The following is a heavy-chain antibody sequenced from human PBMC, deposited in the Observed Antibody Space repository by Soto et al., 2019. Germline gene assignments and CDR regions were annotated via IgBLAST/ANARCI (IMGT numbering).Heavy chain of an antibody. CDR3: GRVRRAVTTFDI. J-gene: IGHJ3*02. CDR2: TRSHGTTP. CDR1: GFSCRSSW. V-gene: IGHV3-74*01. Sequence: GGSLGLSCAASGFSCRSSWMHWVRYTPEKGLVWVSRTRSHGTTPHYADSVKGRFTVSRDNARNTLYLHMNRLRAEDTAISLCGRVRRAVTTFDIPGPAPILTLSS. D-gene: IGHD6-19*01.